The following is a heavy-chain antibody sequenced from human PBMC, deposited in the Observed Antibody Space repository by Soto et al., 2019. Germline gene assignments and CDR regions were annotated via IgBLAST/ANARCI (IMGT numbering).Heavy chain of an antibody. D-gene: IGHD2-15*01. Sequence: GGSLRLSCAASGFTFLVYAMHWVRPAPGKGLEWVSGISWISGSIGYADSVKGRFTISRDNAKNSLYLQMNSLRAEDTALYYCAKDMSDCSGGSCYGVPDYWGQGT. V-gene: IGHV3-9*01. J-gene: IGHJ4*02. CDR1: GFTFLVYA. CDR2: ISWISGSI. CDR3: AKDMSDCSGGSCYGVPDY.